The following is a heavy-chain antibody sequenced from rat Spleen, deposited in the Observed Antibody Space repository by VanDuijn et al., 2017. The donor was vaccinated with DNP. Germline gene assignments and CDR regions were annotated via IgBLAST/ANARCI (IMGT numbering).Heavy chain of an antibody. J-gene: IGHJ2*01. CDR1: GFTFSDYF. D-gene: IGHD1-10*01. Sequence: EVQLVESGGGLVQPGGSLKLSCAASGFTFSDYFMAWVRQAPKKGLEWVATITNTGTITFYSDPVRGRFTVSRDNAESRLYLQLNSLKSEETATYYCARHNYNFDYWGQGVMVTVSS. V-gene: IGHV5-7*01. CDR3: ARHNYNFDY. CDR2: ITNTGTIT.